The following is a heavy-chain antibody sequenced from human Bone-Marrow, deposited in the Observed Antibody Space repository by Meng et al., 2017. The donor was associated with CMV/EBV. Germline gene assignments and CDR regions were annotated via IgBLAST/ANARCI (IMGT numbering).Heavy chain of an antibody. CDR1: GFNFRNYG. D-gene: IGHD6-13*01. CDR3: AKEARYSSSWYGALYDQ. Sequence: GGSLRLSCAASGFNFRNYGMTWVRQVPGKGLEWVSVISGSGGSTYYADSVKGRFTISRDNSKNTLFLQMNSLRAEDTAVYYCAKEARYSSSWYGALYDQWGQGTLVTASS. CDR2: ISGSGGST. J-gene: IGHJ4*02. V-gene: IGHV3-23*01.